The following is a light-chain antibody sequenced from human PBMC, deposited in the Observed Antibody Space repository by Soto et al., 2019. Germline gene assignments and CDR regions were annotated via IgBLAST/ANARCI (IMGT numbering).Light chain of an antibody. Sequence: EIVLTQSPATLSLSPGERATLSCRASQSVSSYLAWYQQKPGQAPRLLIYDASNRATGIPARFSGSGSGTDFTLTISSLEPEELAVYDCQQRSNWPQTFGQGTKVEIK. CDR1: QSVSSY. CDR2: DAS. CDR3: QQRSNWPQT. V-gene: IGKV3-11*01. J-gene: IGKJ1*01.